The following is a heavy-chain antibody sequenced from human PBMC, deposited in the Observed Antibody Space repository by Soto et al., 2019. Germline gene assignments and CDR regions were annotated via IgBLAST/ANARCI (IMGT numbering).Heavy chain of an antibody. Sequence: EVQLVESGGALVKPGGSLSLSCAASGFSFSTAWMNWVRQAPGKGLEWVARIKSKNDGGTREYAAPVKGRFIISRDDSRNTLYLQMNSLKTEDTAVYYCTVQVDVRCWGQGTLVTVSS. CDR2: IKSKNDGGTR. V-gene: IGHV3-15*07. CDR3: TVQVDVRC. CDR1: GFSFSTAW. D-gene: IGHD3-10*02. J-gene: IGHJ4*02.